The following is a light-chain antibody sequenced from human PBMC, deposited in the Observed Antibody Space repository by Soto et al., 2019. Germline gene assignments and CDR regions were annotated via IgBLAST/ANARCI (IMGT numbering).Light chain of an antibody. J-gene: IGKJ1*01. CDR2: GAS. Sequence: EIVLTQSPGTLSVSPGERATLSCRASQSVSSKLAWYQQKPGQAPRLLFYGASTGATGIPARFSGSGSETEFTLSISSLQSEDFAVYYCQQYGNSPWTFGQGTKVEIK. CDR3: QQYGNSPWT. CDR1: QSVSSK. V-gene: IGKV3D-15*02.